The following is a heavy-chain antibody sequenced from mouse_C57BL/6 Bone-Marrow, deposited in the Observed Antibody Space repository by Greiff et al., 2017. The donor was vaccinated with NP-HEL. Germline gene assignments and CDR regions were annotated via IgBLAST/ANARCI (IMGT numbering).Heavy chain of an antibody. D-gene: IGHD1-1*01. CDR1: GYTFTSYL. CDR2: IDPNSGGT. CDR3: ARYYYGSSSFDY. Sequence: QVQLQQPGAELVKPGASVKLSCKASGYTFTSYLMHWVKQRPGRGLEWIGRIDPNSGGTKYNEKFKSKATLTVDKPSSTAYMQLNRLTSEDSAVYDGARYYYGSSSFDYWGQGTILTVSS. V-gene: IGHV1-72*01. J-gene: IGHJ2*01.